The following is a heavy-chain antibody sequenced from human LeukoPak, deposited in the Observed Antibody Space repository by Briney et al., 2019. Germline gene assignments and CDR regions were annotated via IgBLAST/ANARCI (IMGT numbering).Heavy chain of an antibody. J-gene: IGHJ3*02. Sequence: GGSLRLSCAASGFTFSSYSMNWVRQAPGKGLEWVSSISSSSSYIYYADSVKGRFTISRDNAKNSLYLQMNSLRAEDTAVYYCARVRREQWPEGAGAFDIWGQGTMVTVSS. CDR1: GFTFSSYS. D-gene: IGHD6-19*01. CDR2: ISSSSSYI. CDR3: ARVRREQWPEGAGAFDI. V-gene: IGHV3-21*01.